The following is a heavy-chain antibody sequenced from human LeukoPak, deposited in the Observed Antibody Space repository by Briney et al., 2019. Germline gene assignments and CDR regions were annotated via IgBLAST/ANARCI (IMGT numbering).Heavy chain of an antibody. CDR1: GGSISSYY. V-gene: IGHV4-4*07. CDR2: IYTSGST. J-gene: IGHJ6*03. CDR3: AREPQYCSGGSRYEYYYYMDV. Sequence: PSETLSLTCTVSGGSISSYYWSWIRQPAGKGLEWIGRIYTSGSTNYNPSLKSRVTMSVDTSKNQFSLKLSSVTAADTAVYYCAREPQYCSGGSRYEYYYYMDVWGKGTTVTVSS. D-gene: IGHD2-15*01.